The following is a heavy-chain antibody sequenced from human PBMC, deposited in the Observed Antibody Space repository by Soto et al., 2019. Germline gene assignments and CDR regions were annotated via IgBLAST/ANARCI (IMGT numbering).Heavy chain of an antibody. CDR1: GGSVSSGSYY. J-gene: IGHJ5*02. CDR3: ARDRYDILTGYNWFDP. V-gene: IGHV4-61*01. CDR2: IYYSGST. D-gene: IGHD3-9*01. Sequence: PSETLSLTCTVSGGSVSSGSYYWSWIRHPPGKGLEWIGYIYYSGSTNYNPSLKSRVTISVDTSKNQFSLKLSPVTAADTAVYYCARDRYDILTGYNWFDPWGQGTLVTVSS.